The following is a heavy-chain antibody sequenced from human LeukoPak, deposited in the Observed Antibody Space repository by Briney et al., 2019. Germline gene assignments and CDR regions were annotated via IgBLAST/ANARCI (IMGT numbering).Heavy chain of an antibody. CDR2: ISSSGST. J-gene: IGHJ4*02. Sequence: PSQTLSLTCTVSGDSISSGDYYWSWIRQPPGKGLEWIGRISSSGSTNYNPSLKSRFTISVDTSKNHFSLKLSSVTAAYTASYXXXRLRPYYYGSGNFDYWGQGTLVTVSS. CDR3: XRLRPYYYGSGNFDY. D-gene: IGHD3-10*01. V-gene: IGHV4-61*02. CDR1: GDSISSGDYY.